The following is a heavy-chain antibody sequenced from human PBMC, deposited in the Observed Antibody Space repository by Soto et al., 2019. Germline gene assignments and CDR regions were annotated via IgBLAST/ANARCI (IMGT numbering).Heavy chain of an antibody. CDR1: GFTFSDHY. J-gene: IGHJ3*02. CDR2: IRNKANSYTT. CDR3: ARGAFDI. Sequence: EVQLVESGGSLVQPGGSLRLSCAASGFTFSDHYMDWVRQAPGKGLEWVGRIRNKANSYTTEYAASVKGRFTISRDDSKSSLYLQMNSLKTEDTAVYYCARGAFDIWGQGTMVTVSS. V-gene: IGHV3-72*01.